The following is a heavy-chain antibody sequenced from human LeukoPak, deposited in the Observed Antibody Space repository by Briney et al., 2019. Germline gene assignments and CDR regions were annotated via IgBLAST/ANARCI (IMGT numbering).Heavy chain of an antibody. J-gene: IGHJ6*02. V-gene: IGHV4-61*05. CDR2: IYYSGST. Sequence: KPSETLSLTCTVSGGSISSSSYYWGWIRQPPGKGLEWIGYIYYSGSTNYNPSLKSRVTISVDTSKNQFSLKLSSVTAADTAVYYCARHTRVWNQTPLNYDILTGYYYYYGMDVWGQGTTVTVSS. CDR1: GGSISSSSYY. CDR3: ARHTRVWNQTPLNYDILTGYYYYYGMDV. D-gene: IGHD3-9*01.